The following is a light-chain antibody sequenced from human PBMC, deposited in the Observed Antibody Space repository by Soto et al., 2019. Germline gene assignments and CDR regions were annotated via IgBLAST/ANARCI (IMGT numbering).Light chain of an antibody. CDR3: HQYNNWPPWT. CDR1: QSITSN. Sequence: IVLTPPAATTTVYQKEGATLSCRASQSITSNLAWYQQKPGQAPRLLIYGASSRATGIPARFSGSGSGTEFTLTISILQSEDFAVYYWHQYNNWPPWTFGQGTKVDIK. CDR2: GAS. V-gene: IGKV3-15*01. J-gene: IGKJ1*01.